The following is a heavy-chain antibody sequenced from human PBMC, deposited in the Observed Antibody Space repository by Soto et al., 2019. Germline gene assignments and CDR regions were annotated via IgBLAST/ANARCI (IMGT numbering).Heavy chain of an antibody. Sequence: GGSLRLSCAASGFTFSSYSMNWVRQAPGKGLEWVSYISSSSSTIYYADSVKGRFTISRDNAKNSLYLQMNSLRDEDTAVYYCARVGWSGYYFGGLDVWGQGTTVTVSS. V-gene: IGHV3-48*02. CDR3: ARVGWSGYYFGGLDV. CDR1: GFTFSSYS. D-gene: IGHD3-3*01. J-gene: IGHJ6*02. CDR2: ISSSSSTI.